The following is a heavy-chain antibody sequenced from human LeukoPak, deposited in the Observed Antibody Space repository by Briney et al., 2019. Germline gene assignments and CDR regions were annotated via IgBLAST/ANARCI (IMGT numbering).Heavy chain of an antibody. D-gene: IGHD3-9*01. J-gene: IGHJ4*02. Sequence: PGGSLRLSCAASGFTFSSYSMNWVRQAPGKGLEWVSYISSSSSPIYYAGSVKGRFTISRDNANKSLYLQMNSLRDEDTALYYCARVAYDILTGQNGYYFDDWGQGTLVTVSS. V-gene: IGHV3-48*02. CDR3: ARVAYDILTGQNGYYFDD. CDR1: GFTFSSYS. CDR2: ISSSSSPI.